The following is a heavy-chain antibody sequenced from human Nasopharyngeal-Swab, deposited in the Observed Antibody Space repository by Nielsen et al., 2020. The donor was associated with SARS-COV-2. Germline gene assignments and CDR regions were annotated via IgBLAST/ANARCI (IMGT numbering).Heavy chain of an antibody. D-gene: IGHD3-16*02. Sequence: WIRQPPGKGLEWIGEINHSGNTNYNQSLKSRVTISLDTSKYQFSLKLTSVTAADTAVYYCARGRLRRYYDYVWGTYRSDVFDIWGQGTMVTVSS. V-gene: IGHV4-34*01. CDR2: INHSGNT. CDR3: ARGRLRRYYDYVWGTYRSDVFDI. J-gene: IGHJ3*02.